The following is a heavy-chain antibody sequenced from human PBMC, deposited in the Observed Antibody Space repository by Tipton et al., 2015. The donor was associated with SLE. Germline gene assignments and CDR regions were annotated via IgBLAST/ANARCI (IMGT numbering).Heavy chain of an antibody. Sequence: TLSLTCTVSGGSISSGDYYWSWIRQPPGKGLEWIGYIYYSESTNYNPSLKSRVTISVYTSKNQFSLKLSSVTAADTAVYYCARTHTGDFDYWGQGTLVTVSA. J-gene: IGHJ4*02. D-gene: IGHD1-14*01. CDR3: ARTHTGDFDY. CDR2: IYYSEST. CDR1: GGSISSGDYY. V-gene: IGHV4-61*08.